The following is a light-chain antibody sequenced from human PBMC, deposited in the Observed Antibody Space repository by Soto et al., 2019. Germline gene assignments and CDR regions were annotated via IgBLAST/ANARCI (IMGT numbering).Light chain of an antibody. CDR2: DAY. CDR3: QQYNSYPRT. J-gene: IGKJ1*01. Sequence: DIQMTQSPSTLSASVGDRVTITCRASQSISSWLAWYQQKPGKAPKLLIYDAYSLESGVPSRFSGSGSGTEVTLTISSLQPDDFATYYCQQYNSYPRTFGQGAKVEIK. V-gene: IGKV1-5*01. CDR1: QSISSW.